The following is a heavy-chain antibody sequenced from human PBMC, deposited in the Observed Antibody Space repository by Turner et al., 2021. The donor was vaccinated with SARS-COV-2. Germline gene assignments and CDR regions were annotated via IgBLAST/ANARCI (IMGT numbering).Heavy chain of an antibody. CDR2: ISYDGSEK. D-gene: IGHD4-17*01. Sequence: QVQLVESGGGVVQPGRSLRLSCAASGFTFSSYGMHWVRQAPGKGLEWVAIISYDGSEKYYEDSVKGRFTNSRDNSKNTMYLQINSLRAEDTAVYYCAKGAPYGDYLRSDYWGQGTLVTVSS. CDR3: AKGAPYGDYLRSDY. V-gene: IGHV3-30*18. CDR1: GFTFSSYG. J-gene: IGHJ4*02.